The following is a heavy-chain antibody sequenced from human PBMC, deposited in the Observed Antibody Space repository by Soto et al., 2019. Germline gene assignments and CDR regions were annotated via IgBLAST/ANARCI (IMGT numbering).Heavy chain of an antibody. V-gene: IGHV4-4*07. CDR3: ARVVPAAPPIYYYGMDV. D-gene: IGHD2-2*01. CDR1: GGSISSYY. Sequence: QVQLQESGPGLVKPSETLSLTCTVSGGSISSYYWSWIRQPAGKGLEWIGRIYTSGSTNYNPSLKSRVTMSVDTSKNQFSLKLSSVTAADTAVYYCARVVPAAPPIYYYGMDVWCQGTTVTVSS. CDR2: IYTSGST. J-gene: IGHJ6*02.